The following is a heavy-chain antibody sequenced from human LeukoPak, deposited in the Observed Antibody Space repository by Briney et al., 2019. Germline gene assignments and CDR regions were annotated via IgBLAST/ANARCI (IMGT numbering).Heavy chain of an antibody. Sequence: SETLSLTSTVSGGPISSYYWSWIRQPPGKGLEWIGYIYYSGSTNYNPSLKSRVTISVDTSKNQFSLKLSSVTAADTAVYYCASTDVLRYFDWLPSEWGQGTLVTVSS. V-gene: IGHV4-59*01. D-gene: IGHD3-9*01. CDR1: GGPISSYY. J-gene: IGHJ4*02. CDR2: IYYSGST. CDR3: ASTDVLRYFDWLPSE.